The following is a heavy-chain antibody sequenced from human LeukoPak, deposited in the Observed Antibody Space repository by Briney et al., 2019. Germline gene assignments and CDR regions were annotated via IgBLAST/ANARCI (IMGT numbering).Heavy chain of an antibody. CDR2: INPNSGGT. V-gene: IGHV1-2*02. CDR1: GYTFTGYY. Sequence: ASVKVSCKASGYTFTGYYMHWVRQAPGQGLEWMGWINPNSGGTNYAQKFQGRVTMTRDTSISTAYMELSRLRSDDTAVYYCARGDERSSENADYWGQGTLVTVSS. CDR3: ARGDERSSENADY. J-gene: IGHJ4*02. D-gene: IGHD6-6*01.